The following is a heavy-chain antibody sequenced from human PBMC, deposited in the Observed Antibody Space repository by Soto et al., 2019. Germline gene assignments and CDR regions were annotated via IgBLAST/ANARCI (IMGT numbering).Heavy chain of an antibody. V-gene: IGHV3-23*01. CDR3: AKSFSISPRVGFFDY. D-gene: IGHD6-6*01. CDR2: IGVSGGST. CDR1: GFTFSNYA. Sequence: GGSLRLSCAASGFTFSNYAMNWVRQAPGKGLEWVSAIGVSGGSTYYTDSVKGRFTISRDNSKDTLYLQMSSLRAEATAVYYCAKSFSISPRVGFFDYWGQGTLVTVSS. J-gene: IGHJ4*02.